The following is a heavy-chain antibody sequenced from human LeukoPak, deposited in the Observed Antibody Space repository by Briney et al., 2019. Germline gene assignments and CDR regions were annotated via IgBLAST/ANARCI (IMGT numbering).Heavy chain of an antibody. J-gene: IGHJ4*02. Sequence: SGTLSLTCAVSGGSISSNNWWGWVRQPPGKGLEWIGEIYHSGSPNYNPSLKSRVTISVDKSRNHFSLNLSSVTAADTAVYYCARGTNYGGNFDYWGQGTLVTVSS. CDR2: IYHSGSP. CDR1: GGSISSNNW. D-gene: IGHD4-23*01. CDR3: ARGTNYGGNFDY. V-gene: IGHV4-4*02.